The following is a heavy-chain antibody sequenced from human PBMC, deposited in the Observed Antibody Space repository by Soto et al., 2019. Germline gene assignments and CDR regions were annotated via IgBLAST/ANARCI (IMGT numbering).Heavy chain of an antibody. CDR1: GYRFIDYF. J-gene: IGHJ4*02. Sequence: ASVKVSCKASGYRFIDYFMHWVRRAPGQGLEWMGWINPKSGGTKIAQKFQGRTTMTRDTSINTVFMELSRLTSDDTAVYFCAAKYNLNHQGLNVYWGLGTLVTVSS. CDR2: INPKSGGT. CDR3: AAKYNLNHQGLNVY. V-gene: IGHV1-2*02. D-gene: IGHD1-20*01.